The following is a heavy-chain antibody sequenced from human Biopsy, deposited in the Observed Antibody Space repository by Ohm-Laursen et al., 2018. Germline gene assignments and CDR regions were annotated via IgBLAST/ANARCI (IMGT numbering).Heavy chain of an antibody. CDR3: ARDRGYYSDRTVPGYFDL. D-gene: IGHD3-22*01. CDR1: GDSISSYY. CDR2: VYYTGST. Sequence: SETLSLTCAASGDSISSYYWSWIRQPPGKGLERIGYVYYTGSTDYNPSLQSRVTISVDTSKNHFSLRLRSVTPADTAIYYCARDRGYYSDRTVPGYFDLWGRGTLVTVSS. V-gene: IGHV4-59*01. J-gene: IGHJ2*01.